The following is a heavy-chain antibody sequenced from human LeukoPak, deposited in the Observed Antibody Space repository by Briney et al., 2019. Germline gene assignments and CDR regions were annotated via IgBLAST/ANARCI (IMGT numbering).Heavy chain of an antibody. CDR3: ARDNDILTGYAIDY. V-gene: IGHV4-39*07. J-gene: IGHJ4*02. Sequence: SETLSLTCTVSGGSISSSSYYSGWIRQPPGKGLEWIGSIYYSGSTYYNPSLNSRVTISVDTSKNQFSLKLSSVTAADTAVYYCARDNDILTGYAIDYWGQGTLVTVSS. CDR1: GGSISSSSYY. CDR2: IYYSGST. D-gene: IGHD3-9*01.